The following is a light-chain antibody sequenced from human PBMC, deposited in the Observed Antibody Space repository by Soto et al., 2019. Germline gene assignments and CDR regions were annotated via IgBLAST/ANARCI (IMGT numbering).Light chain of an antibody. J-gene: IGKJ1*01. CDR2: SAT. CDR3: QQTDTIPLT. CDR1: QSFSNY. V-gene: IGKV1-39*01. Sequence: DIQMTQSPSSVSASVGDRVTITCRTRQSFSNYLAWYQHRPGKAPKLLIYSATVLQSGVPSRFSGSGSGTDFTITIRRLQPEDFAMYYCQQTDTIPLTFGQGTRVEI.